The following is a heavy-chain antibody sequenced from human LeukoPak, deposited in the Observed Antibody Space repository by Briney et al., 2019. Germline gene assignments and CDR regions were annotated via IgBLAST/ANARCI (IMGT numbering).Heavy chain of an antibody. V-gene: IGHV3-7*01. J-gene: IGHJ6*03. Sequence: PGGSLRLSCAASGFAFSSYWMSWFRQAPGQGLEWVANIKQDGGEKFYADSVTGRFTVSRDNAENSLFLQMNSLRAEDTALYYCARVVTAWSMDVWGKGTTVTVSS. D-gene: IGHD2-21*02. CDR2: IKQDGGEK. CDR3: ARVVTAWSMDV. CDR1: GFAFSSYW.